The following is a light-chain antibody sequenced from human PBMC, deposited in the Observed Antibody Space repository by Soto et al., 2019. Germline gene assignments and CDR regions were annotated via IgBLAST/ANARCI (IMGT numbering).Light chain of an antibody. CDR3: QSYDSSTVV. V-gene: IGLV6-57*04. CDR2: EGN. CDR1: SGSIASNY. J-gene: IGLJ2*01. Sequence: NFMLTQPHSVSESPGKTVTISCTRSSGSIASNYVQWYQQRPGSVPTTVIYEGNQRPSGVPDRFSGSTDGSSNSPSLTISGLQTEDDDDYYCQSYDSSTVVFGGGTKLTVL.